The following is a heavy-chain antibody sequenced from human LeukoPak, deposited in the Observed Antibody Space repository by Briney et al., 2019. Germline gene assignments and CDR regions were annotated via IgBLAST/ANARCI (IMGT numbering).Heavy chain of an antibody. Sequence: GESLKISCKGSGYSFTTYWIGWVLQMPGKGLEWMVIIYPGDSDTRYSPSFQGQVTISADKSISTAYLQWSSLKASDTAMYYCARHVVVDVPNWFDPWGQGALVTVSS. CDR3: ARHVVVDVPNWFDP. CDR1: GYSFTTYW. CDR2: IYPGDSDT. D-gene: IGHD2-15*01. J-gene: IGHJ5*02. V-gene: IGHV5-51*01.